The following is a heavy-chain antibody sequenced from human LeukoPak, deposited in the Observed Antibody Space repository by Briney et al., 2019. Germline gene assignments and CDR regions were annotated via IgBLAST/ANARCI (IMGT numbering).Heavy chain of an antibody. V-gene: IGHV3-30*02. J-gene: IGHJ3*02. CDR2: IRYDGNNK. CDR3: AKDSRPGYNWNDEAFDI. Sequence: GGSLSLSCAASGFTFSSYGMHWVRQAPGKGLEWGAFIRYDGNNKYYADSVKGRFTISRDNSKNTLYLQMNSLRAEDTAVYYCAKDSRPGYNWNDEAFDIWGQGTMVTVSS. D-gene: IGHD1-1*01. CDR1: GFTFSSYG.